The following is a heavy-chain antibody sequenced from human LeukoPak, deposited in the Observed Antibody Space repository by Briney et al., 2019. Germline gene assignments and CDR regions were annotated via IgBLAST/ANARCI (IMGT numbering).Heavy chain of an antibody. V-gene: IGHV3-53*01. CDR1: GFPVSSNY. Sequence: PGGSLRLSCAASGFPVSSNYMSWVRQAPGKGLEWVSIIYSGGTSYYAASVKGRFTISRDNSNNTLYLQMNSLRAQDTAVYYCARLGGVTNFDYGGQGTLLTVSS. D-gene: IGHD1-26*01. CDR2: IYSGGTS. CDR3: ARLGGVTNFDY. J-gene: IGHJ4*02.